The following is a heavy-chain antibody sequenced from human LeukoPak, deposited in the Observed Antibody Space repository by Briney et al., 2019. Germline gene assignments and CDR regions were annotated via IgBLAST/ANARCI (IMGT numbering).Heavy chain of an antibody. V-gene: IGHV4-30-4*08. CDR2: IYYSGST. CDR3: AVGHHCHSSGYLFDS. J-gene: IGHJ4*02. Sequence: SETLSLTCTVSGGSISTGDYYWSWIRQPPGKGLEYIGYIYYSGSTYYNPSLKSRITISVDTSKNQFTLKLSSVPAADTAVYYCAVGHHCHSSGYLFDSWSQGTLVTVSS. D-gene: IGHD3-22*01. CDR1: GGSISTGDYY.